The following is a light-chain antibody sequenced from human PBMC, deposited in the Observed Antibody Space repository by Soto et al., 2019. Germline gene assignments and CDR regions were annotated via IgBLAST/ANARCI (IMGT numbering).Light chain of an antibody. V-gene: IGKV1-5*01. J-gene: IGKJ1*01. CDR2: DAS. CDR3: QQYSSRST. CDR1: QSISNW. Sequence: DIQMTQSPSTLPASVGERVTITSRASQSISNWLAWYQQKPGKAPNLLIYDASSLQSGVPSRFSGSGFGTEFTLTISSLQPGDFATYYCQQYSSRSTFGQGTKVDIK.